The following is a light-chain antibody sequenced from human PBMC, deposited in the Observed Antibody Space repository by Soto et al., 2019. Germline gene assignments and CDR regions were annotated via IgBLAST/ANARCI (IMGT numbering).Light chain of an antibody. Sequence: DIQMTQSPSTLSGSVGDRVTIPCRASQTISSWLARYQQKPGKAPKLLIYDASSLESGVPSRFSGSGSGTEFTLTISSLQPDDFATYYCQQYDSYSLTFGQGTKVDIK. J-gene: IGKJ1*01. CDR2: DAS. V-gene: IGKV1-5*01. CDR1: QTISSW. CDR3: QQYDSYSLT.